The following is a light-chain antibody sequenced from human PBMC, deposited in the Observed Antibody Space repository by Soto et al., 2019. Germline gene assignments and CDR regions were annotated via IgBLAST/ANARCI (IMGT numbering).Light chain of an antibody. J-gene: IGKJ1*01. Sequence: DIQMTQSPSSLSASVGDRVTITCRASQNIVNSLNWYQYKPGKAPKLLIYAASSFQSGVPSRLSGSGSGTDFTLTITSLQPGDFATYYCQQSYTTPWTFGQGTKVDIK. CDR3: QQSYTTPWT. CDR1: QNIVNS. V-gene: IGKV1-39*01. CDR2: AAS.